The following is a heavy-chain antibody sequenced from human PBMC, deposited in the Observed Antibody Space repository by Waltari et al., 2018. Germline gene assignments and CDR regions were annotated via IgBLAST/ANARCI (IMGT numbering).Heavy chain of an antibody. CDR2: ISGSGGST. J-gene: IGHJ3*02. Sequence: EVQLVESGGGLVQPGGSLRLSCAASGFTFSSYAMSWVRQAPGKGLGWVSAISGSGGSTYYADSVKGRFTISRDNSKNTLYLQMNSLRAEDTAVYYCAKVGDPYGSGSYLLPVAFDIWGQGTMVTVSS. CDR3: AKVGDPYGSGSYLLPVAFDI. V-gene: IGHV3-23*04. D-gene: IGHD3-10*01. CDR1: GFTFSSYA.